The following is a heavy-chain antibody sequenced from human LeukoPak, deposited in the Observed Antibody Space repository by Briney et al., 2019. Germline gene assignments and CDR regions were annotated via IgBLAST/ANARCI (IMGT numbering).Heavy chain of an antibody. CDR1: GFTFSNFA. D-gene: IGHD6-13*01. J-gene: IGHJ4*02. Sequence: GGSLRLSCAASGFTFSNFAMTWVRQAPGKGLEWVSSVGGSSSTYYADSLKGRFTICRDNAKNSLYLQMSSLRDEDTAVYYCARIGAGSSRDYWGQGTPVTVSS. CDR3: ARIGAGSSRDY. V-gene: IGHV3-21*01. CDR2: VGGSSST.